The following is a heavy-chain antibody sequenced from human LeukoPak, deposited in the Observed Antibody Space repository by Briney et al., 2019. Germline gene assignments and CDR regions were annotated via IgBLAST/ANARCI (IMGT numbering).Heavy chain of an antibody. J-gene: IGHJ4*02. CDR1: GDSVSSNGAS. D-gene: IGHD3-3*01. CDR2: TYYRSQQWHS. Sequence: SQTLSLTFAISGDSVSSNGASWNWIRQSPSRGLEWLGRTYYRSQQWHSDYAPSVKGRITLNPDTSKNQFSLRLNSMTPEDTAVYYCGRETDFGVVTNWGQGTLVTVSS. V-gene: IGHV6-1*01. CDR3: GRETDFGVVTN.